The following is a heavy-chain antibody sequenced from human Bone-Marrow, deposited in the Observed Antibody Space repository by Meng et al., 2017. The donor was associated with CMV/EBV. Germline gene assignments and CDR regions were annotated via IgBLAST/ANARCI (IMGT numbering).Heavy chain of an antibody. CDR1: GFTFSSYA. D-gene: IGHD6-13*01. CDR3: ASSPSSSSPSDY. CDR2: ISGGGVST. J-gene: IGHJ4*02. Sequence: GGSLRLSCAASGFTFSSYAMSWVRQAPGKGLEWVSTISGGGVSTYYADSVKGRFTISRDNSKNTLSLQMNSLRAEDTAVYYCASSPSSSSPSDYWGQGTLVTVSS. V-gene: IGHV3-23*01.